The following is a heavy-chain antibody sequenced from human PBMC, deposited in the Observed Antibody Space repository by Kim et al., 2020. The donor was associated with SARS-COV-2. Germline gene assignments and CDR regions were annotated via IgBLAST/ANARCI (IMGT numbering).Heavy chain of an antibody. CDR2: IYYSGST. J-gene: IGHJ5*02. CDR3: ARRDCTGTSCDWVEP. CDR1: GGSISSGGYY. D-gene: IGHD2-2*01. Sequence: SETLSLTCTVSGGSISSGGYYWSWIRQHPGKGLEWIGYIYYSGSTYCNPSLKSRGILSVDTSNNQFSLRLSSVTAADTAVDYCARRDCTGTSCDWVEPWG. V-gene: IGHV4-31*03.